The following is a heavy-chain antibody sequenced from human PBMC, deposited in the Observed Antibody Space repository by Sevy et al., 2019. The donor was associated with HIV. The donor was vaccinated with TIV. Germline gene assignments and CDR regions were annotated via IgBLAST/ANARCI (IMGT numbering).Heavy chain of an antibody. CDR2: FSYSGSA. J-gene: IGHJ5*02. Sequence: SETLSLTCTVSGGSIISSHYSWGWIRQPPGKGLEWIGTFSYSGSAYYSPSLKSRVTISVATSTNHFSLKLTSVTAADTSVYYAARLHPGEEAGGWFDPWGQGTLVTVSS. CDR3: ARLHPGEEAGGWFDP. CDR1: GGSIISSHYS. V-gene: IGHV4-39*02. D-gene: IGHD3-16*01.